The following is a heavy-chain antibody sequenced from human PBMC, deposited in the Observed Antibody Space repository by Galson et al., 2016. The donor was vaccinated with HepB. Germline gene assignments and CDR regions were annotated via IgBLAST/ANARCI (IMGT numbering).Heavy chain of an antibody. J-gene: IGHJ6*02. V-gene: IGHV3-30*04. CDR2: ISYDGNKN. D-gene: IGHD2-8*01. CDR1: GFTFSAYA. CDR3: AREACTFGVCHPHYYRLEV. Sequence: SLRLSCAASGFTFSAYAMHWVRQAPGKGLEWVAVISYDGNKNYYAESVRGRFSVSRDTPKNTLFLEMNSLQVDDTAVYFCAREACTFGVCHPHYYRLEVWGQGTTVTVSS.